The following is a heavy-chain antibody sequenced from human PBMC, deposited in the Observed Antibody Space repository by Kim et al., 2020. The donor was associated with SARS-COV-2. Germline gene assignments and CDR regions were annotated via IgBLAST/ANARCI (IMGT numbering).Heavy chain of an antibody. J-gene: IGHJ4*02. Sequence: DSVKGRFTISRDNAKNSLYLQMNSLRAEDTALYYCAKDLYGSGSTPFDYWGQGTLVTVSS. V-gene: IGHV3-9*01. D-gene: IGHD3-10*01. CDR3: AKDLYGSGSTPFDY.